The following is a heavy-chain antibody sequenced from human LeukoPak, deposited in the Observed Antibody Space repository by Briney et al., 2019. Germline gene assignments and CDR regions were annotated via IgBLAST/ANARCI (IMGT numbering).Heavy chain of an antibody. CDR1: GFTFSSYA. V-gene: IGHV3-23*01. Sequence: PGGSLRLSCAASGFTFSSYAMSWVRQAPGKGLEWVSAISGSGGSTYYADSVKGRFTISRDNSKNTLYLQMNSLRAEDTAVYYCAKDSYGSGIAYSAPDLWGQGTMVTVSS. CDR2: ISGSGGST. J-gene: IGHJ3*01. D-gene: IGHD3-10*01. CDR3: AKDSYGSGIAYSAPDL.